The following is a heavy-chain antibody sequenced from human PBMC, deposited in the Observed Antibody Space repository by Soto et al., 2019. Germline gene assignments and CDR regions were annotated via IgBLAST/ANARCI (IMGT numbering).Heavy chain of an antibody. CDR1: GGSILDSTYY. J-gene: IGHJ5*02. V-gene: IGHV4-39*01. Sequence: QLLLQESGPGLVKPSETLSLTCTVSGGSILDSTYYWAWIRQSPGKGLEWIGTIFYSGGTFYTPSLXXXVXXSVDTSNNQFSLKLSSVTAADTAVYYCARQASRYYYGGFDPWGQGTLVTVSS. CDR3: ARQASRYYYGGFDP. D-gene: IGHD3-22*01. CDR2: IFYSGGT.